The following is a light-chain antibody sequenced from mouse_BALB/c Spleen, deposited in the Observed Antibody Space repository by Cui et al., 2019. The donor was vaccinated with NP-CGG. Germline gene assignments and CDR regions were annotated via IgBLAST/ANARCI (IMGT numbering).Light chain of an antibody. CDR2: GTN. CDR1: TGAVTTNNY. V-gene: IGLV1*01. Sequence: QAVVTQESALTTSPGGTVTLTCRSSTGAVTTNNYANWVQEKPDHLFTGLIGGTNNRAPGVPARFSGSLIGDKAALTITGAQTEDEAIYFCVLWYGNHWVFGGGTKLTVL. CDR3: VLWYGNHWV. J-gene: IGLJ1*01.